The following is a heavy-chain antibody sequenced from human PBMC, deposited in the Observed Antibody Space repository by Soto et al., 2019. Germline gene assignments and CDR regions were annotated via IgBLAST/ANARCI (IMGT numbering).Heavy chain of an antibody. CDR2: MNPNSGNT. D-gene: IGHD3-10*01. Sequence: ASVKVSCKASGYTFTSYDINWVRQATGQGLEWMGWMNPNSGNTGYAQKFQGRVTMTRNTSISTAYMELSSLRSEDTAVYYCAREHNNYYGYGSTANWFDTWGQGTLVTVSS. J-gene: IGHJ5*02. V-gene: IGHV1-8*01. CDR1: GYTFTSYD. CDR3: AREHNNYYGYGSTANWFDT.